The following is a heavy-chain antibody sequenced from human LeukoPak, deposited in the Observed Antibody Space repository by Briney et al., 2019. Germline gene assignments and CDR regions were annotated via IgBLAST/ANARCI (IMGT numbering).Heavy chain of an antibody. V-gene: IGHV1-46*01. Sequence: EASVKVSCKASGYTFTSYYMHWVRQAPGQGLEWMGIINPSGGSTSYAQKFQGRVTMTRDTSTSTVYMELSSLRSEDTAVYYCAIPRQWELLGDAFDIWAKGQWSPSLQ. J-gene: IGHJ3*02. CDR3: AIPRQWELLGDAFDI. CDR2: INPSGGST. D-gene: IGHD1-26*01. CDR1: GYTFTSYY.